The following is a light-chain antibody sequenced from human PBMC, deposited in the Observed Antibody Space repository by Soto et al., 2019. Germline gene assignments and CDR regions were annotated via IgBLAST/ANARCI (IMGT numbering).Light chain of an antibody. V-gene: IGKV1-5*03. Sequence: DTQMTQSPSTLSASLGDRVAITCRASQSIGSWLAWYQQKPGKAPKLLIYKTSILENGVPSGFSGSGSGTEFTLSISSLQPDDFATYYCHQYNSYWTFGQGTKVDIK. CDR3: HQYNSYWT. CDR1: QSIGSW. CDR2: KTS. J-gene: IGKJ1*01.